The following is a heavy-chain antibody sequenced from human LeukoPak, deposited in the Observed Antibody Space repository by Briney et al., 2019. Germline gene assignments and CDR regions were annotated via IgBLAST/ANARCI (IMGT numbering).Heavy chain of an antibody. J-gene: IGHJ4*02. Sequence: PGGSLRLSCAASGFTFSSNSVSWVRQAPGKGLEWVSLIYGGGSTYYTDSVKGRFTISRDNSKNTLYLQMNSLRPEDTAVYYCARHSGNSGSYYFDYWGQGTLITVSS. D-gene: IGHD5-12*01. V-gene: IGHV3-53*01. CDR1: GFTFSSNS. CDR3: ARHSGNSGSYYFDY. CDR2: IYGGGST.